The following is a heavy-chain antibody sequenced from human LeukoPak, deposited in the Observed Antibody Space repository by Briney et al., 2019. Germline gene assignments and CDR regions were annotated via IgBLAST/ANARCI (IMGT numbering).Heavy chain of an antibody. CDR1: GYTFTDYY. D-gene: IGHD2-2*03. CDR2: INPKSGDT. CDR3: ARDGSRGFDF. V-gene: IGHV1-2*06. J-gene: IGHJ4*02. Sequence: ASVKVSCKASGYTFTDYYFHWVRQAPGLGLEWMGRINPKSGDTNYAQHFQGRVTMTRDTSISTAYMELSRLRSDDTAVYYCARDGSRGFDFWGQGTQVTVSS.